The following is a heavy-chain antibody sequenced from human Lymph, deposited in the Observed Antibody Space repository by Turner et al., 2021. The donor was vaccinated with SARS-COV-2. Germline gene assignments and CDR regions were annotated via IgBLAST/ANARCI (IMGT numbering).Heavy chain of an antibody. V-gene: IGHV4-4*02. CDR1: GGSISRSNW. CDR3: ATKYCSGGSCSYFDY. Sequence: QVQLQESGPGLVKPSGTLSLTCAVSGGSISRSNWWTWVRQPPGTGLEWIGEIYHSGSTNYNPSLKSRVTISVDKTKNQFSLRLSSVTAADTAVYYCATKYCSGGSCSYFDYWGQGTLVTVSS. D-gene: IGHD2-15*01. J-gene: IGHJ4*02. CDR2: IYHSGST.